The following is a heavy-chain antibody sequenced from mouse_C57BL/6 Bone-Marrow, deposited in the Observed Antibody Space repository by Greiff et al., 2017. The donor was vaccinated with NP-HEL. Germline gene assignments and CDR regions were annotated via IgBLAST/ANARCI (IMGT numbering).Heavy chain of an antibody. CDR1: GYTFTSYW. J-gene: IGHJ2*01. Sequence: QVQLKQSGAELVKPGASVKLSCKASGYTFTSYWMHWVKQRPGQGLEWIGMIHPNSGSTNYNEKFKSKATLTVDKSSSTAYMQPSSLTSEDSAVYYWARCSNCDFDYWGQGTTLTVSS. CDR3: ARCSNCDFDY. CDR2: IHPNSGST. V-gene: IGHV1-64*01. D-gene: IGHD2-5*01.